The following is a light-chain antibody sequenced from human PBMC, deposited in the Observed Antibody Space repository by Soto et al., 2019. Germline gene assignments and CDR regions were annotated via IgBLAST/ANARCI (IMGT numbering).Light chain of an antibody. CDR1: SSNIGSNT. CDR3: AAWDDSLNGLYV. V-gene: IGLV1-44*01. CDR2: SNN. Sequence: QSVLTQPPSASATPGLRVTISCSGSSSNIGSNTVNWYQQLPGTAPKLLIHSNNQRPSGVPDRFSGSKSGTSASLAISGLQSEDEADYYCAAWDDSLNGLYVFGTGTKVTVL. J-gene: IGLJ1*01.